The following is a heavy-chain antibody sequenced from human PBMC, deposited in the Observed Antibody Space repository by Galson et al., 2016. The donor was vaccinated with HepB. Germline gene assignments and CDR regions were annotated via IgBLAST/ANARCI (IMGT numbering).Heavy chain of an antibody. D-gene: IGHD2/OR15-2a*01. Sequence: SLRLSCAASGFTFNRRGMLWVRQAPGKGLEWVAADSMDGRRKFYADSVKGRFTISIDNSNNMLFLQMSSLGVDDTAVYYCAKRHEYCPPVGCSVDSWGQGTLVSGSS. J-gene: IGHJ4*02. V-gene: IGHV3-30*18. CDR1: GFTFNRRG. CDR2: DSMDGRRK. CDR3: AKRHEYCPPVGCSVDS.